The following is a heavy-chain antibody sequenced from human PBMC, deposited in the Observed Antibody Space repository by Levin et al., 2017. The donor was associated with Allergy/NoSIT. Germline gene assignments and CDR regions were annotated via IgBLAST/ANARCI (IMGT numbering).Heavy chain of an antibody. Sequence: SETLSLTCIVSGASISNYYWHWIRQPPGKGLEWIGYIYHSGHTNYNPSLKSRLTMSLGTSKNHFSLKLSSVTAADRAVYYCARSTFGRLPDYWGQGTLVTVSS. CDR3: ARSTFGRLPDY. CDR1: GASISNYY. J-gene: IGHJ4*02. V-gene: IGHV4-59*01. D-gene: IGHD3-16*01. CDR2: IYHSGHT.